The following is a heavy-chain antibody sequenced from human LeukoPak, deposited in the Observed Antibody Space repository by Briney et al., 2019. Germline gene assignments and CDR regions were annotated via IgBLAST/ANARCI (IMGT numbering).Heavy chain of an antibody. Sequence: SETLSLTCTVSGYSINSGYYWSWIRQPPGKRLEWIGSIYYSGSTYFNPTLKSRLTISVDTSKNQISLNLTSVTAADAAVYYCARHDSFLFDIWGQGTMVTVSS. D-gene: IGHD2-21*02. CDR2: IYYSGST. CDR3: ARHDSFLFDI. CDR1: GYSINSGYY. J-gene: IGHJ3*02. V-gene: IGHV4-38-2*02.